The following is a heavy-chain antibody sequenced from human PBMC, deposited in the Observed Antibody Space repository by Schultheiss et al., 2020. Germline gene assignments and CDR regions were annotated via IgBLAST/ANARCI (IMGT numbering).Heavy chain of an antibody. CDR3: AKSLVYYYYGMDV. V-gene: IGHV3-53*01. J-gene: IGHJ6*02. Sequence: GESLKISCAASGFNVNDKYMSWVRQAPGKGLEWVSVVYYDGNTNYADSVRGRFTVSIDSSKNTLYLQMNILRAEDTAVYYCAKSLVYYYYGMDVWGQGTTVTGSS. D-gene: IGHD2-8*02. CDR1: GFNVNDKY. CDR2: VYYDGNT.